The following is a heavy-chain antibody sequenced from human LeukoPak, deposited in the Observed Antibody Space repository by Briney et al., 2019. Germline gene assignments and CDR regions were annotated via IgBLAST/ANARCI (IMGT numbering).Heavy chain of an antibody. J-gene: IGHJ6*02. CDR1: GASFTGYY. V-gene: IGHV4-34*01. CDR2: INHSGGT. D-gene: IGHD2-15*01. Sequence: SQTLSLTCAVYGASFTGYYWSWFRQPPGKGLEWIGEINHSGGTNYNPSLKSRVTISLDTSNNQFSLKLNSVTAADTAVYYCARLLPLQGGDVWGQGTTVTVSS. CDR3: ARLLPLQGGDV.